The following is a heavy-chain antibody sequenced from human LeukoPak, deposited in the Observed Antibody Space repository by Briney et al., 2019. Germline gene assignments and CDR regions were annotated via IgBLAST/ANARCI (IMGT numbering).Heavy chain of an antibody. J-gene: IGHJ3*02. D-gene: IGHD1-26*01. CDR1: GGSFSGYY. V-gene: IGHV4-34*01. CDR3: AGGSGSYSAFDI. CDR2: INHSGST. Sequence: KPSETLSLTCAVYGGSFSGYYWSWIRQPPGKGLEWIGEINHSGSTNYNPSLKSRVTISVDTSKNQFSLKLSSVTAADTAVYYCAGGSGSYSAFDIWGQGTMVTVSS.